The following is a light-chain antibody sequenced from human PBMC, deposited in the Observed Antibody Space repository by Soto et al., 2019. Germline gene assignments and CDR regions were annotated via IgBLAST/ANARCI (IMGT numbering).Light chain of an antibody. CDR1: QSVTSSC. CDR2: TTS. V-gene: IGKV3-20*01. CDR3: QQCGGSPLFS. J-gene: IGKJ3*01. Sequence: EIVLTQSPGTLSLSPGERATLSCTASQSVTSSCLAWYQRKPGQAPRLLIHTTSIRATDIPDRFSGSGSETDFTVTISRLEREDSAVYYCQQCGGSPLFSFGPGTRVDI.